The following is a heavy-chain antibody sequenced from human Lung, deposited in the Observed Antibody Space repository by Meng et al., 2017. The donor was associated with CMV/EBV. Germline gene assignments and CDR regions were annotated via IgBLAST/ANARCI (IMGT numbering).Heavy chain of an antibody. V-gene: IGHV1-18*01. D-gene: IGHD3-16*01. Sequence: ASVKVSCKGSGYYFNAFGISWMRQAPGQGLEWMGWINTANGAPRYAQRFQGRVTMTTDKSTATSYMELRSLTSDDTAVYYCARRRGVYHFLEGGGDAYFDYWGKGTXVTVSS. J-gene: IGHJ4*02. CDR1: GYYFNAFG. CDR2: INTANGAP. CDR3: ARRRGVYHFLEGGGDAYFDY.